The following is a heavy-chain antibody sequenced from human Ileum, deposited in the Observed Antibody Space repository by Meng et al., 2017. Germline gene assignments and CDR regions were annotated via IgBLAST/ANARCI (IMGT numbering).Heavy chain of an antibody. V-gene: IGHV4-59*01. CDR3: ARGYKRFDLDP. Sequence: GSLRLSCAVSRGSTPTYYLSWIRQSPRRGLEWLGNIHDTGTSNYSPSLGSRVTISLDTSKSHFYRKLTSLTAADTAVYYCARGYKRFDLDPWGQGTLVTVSS. J-gene: IGHJ5*02. CDR1: RGSTPTYY. CDR2: IHDTGTS. D-gene: IGHD3-10*01.